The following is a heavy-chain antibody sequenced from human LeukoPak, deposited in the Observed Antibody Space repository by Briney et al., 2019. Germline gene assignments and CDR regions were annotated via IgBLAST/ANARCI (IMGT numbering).Heavy chain of an antibody. J-gene: IGHJ4*02. CDR3: ARGEGSGSYMSYFDY. CDR1: GGSFSGYY. Sequence: SETLSLTCGVYGGSFSGYYWSWIRQPPGKRLEWIGEISHSGTTTYSPSFQSRVTISQDTSKNQFSLKLSSVIAADTAVYYCARGEGSGSYMSYFDYWGQGALVTVSS. CDR2: ISHSGTT. D-gene: IGHD3-10*01. V-gene: IGHV4-34*01.